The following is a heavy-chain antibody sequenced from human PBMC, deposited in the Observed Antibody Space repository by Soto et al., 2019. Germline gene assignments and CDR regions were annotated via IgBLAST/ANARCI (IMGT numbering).Heavy chain of an antibody. CDR2: IIPIFGTA. CDR1: GGTFSSYA. V-gene: IGHV1-69*01. Sequence: QVQLVQSGAEVKKPGSSVKVSCKASGGTFSSYAISWVRQAPGQGLEWMGGIIPIFGTANYAQKFQGRVTITANESTSTAYMELSSLRSEDTAVYYCVRGRYYDSSGFVDAFDIWGQGTMVTVSS. J-gene: IGHJ3*02. CDR3: VRGRYYDSSGFVDAFDI. D-gene: IGHD3-22*01.